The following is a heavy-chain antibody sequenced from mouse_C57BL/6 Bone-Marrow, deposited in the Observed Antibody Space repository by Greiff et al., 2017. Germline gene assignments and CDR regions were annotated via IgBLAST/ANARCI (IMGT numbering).Heavy chain of an antibody. CDR1: GFNIKDDY. D-gene: IGHD1-1*01. V-gene: IGHV14-4*01. J-gene: IGHJ3*01. CDR2: IDPENGDT. CDR3: TTRGVDYYGSSSWFAY. Sequence: VQLKESGAELVRPGASVKLSCTASGFNIKDDYMHWVKQRPEQGLEWIGWIDPENGDTEYASKFQGKATITADTSSNTAYLQLSSLTSKDTAVYYCTTRGVDYYGSSSWFAYWGQGTLVTVSA.